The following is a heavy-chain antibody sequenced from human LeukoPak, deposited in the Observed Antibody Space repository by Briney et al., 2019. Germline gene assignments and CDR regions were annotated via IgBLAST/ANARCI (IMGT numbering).Heavy chain of an antibody. CDR1: GFTFSSYS. CDR2: ITRSSRII. J-gene: IGHJ4*02. D-gene: IGHD3-16*02. V-gene: IGHV3-48*01. Sequence: GSLRLSCAASGFTFSSYSMNWVRQAPGKGLEWLSFITRSSRIIYYADSVKGRFTISRDNANNSLHLQMNSLRVEDAGIYFCARGSTFGGVISDFWGQGTLVTVSS. CDR3: ARGSTFGGVISDF.